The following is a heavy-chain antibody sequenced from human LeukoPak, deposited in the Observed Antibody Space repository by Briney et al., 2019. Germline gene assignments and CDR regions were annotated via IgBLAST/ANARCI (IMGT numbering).Heavy chain of an antibody. D-gene: IGHD3-10*01. CDR3: ARARGYGSGSYYPDY. J-gene: IGHJ4*02. CDR1: GYTFTGYY. CDR2: INPNSGGT. V-gene: IGHV1-2*06. Sequence: GASVKVSCKASGYTFTGYYMHRVRQAPGQGLEWMGRINPNSGGTNYAQKFQGRVTMTRDTSISTAYMELSRLRSDDTAVYYCARARGYGSGSYYPDYWGQGTLVTVSS.